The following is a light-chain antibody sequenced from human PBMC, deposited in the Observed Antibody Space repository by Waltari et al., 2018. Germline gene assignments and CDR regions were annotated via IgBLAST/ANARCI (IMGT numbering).Light chain of an antibody. CDR2: KSS. J-gene: IGKJ2*01. CDR3: QQYETESYT. Sequence: DIQMTQSPPTLSASVGDRITITCRASQRIDTWLAWYQQKPGKAPKFLIYKSSILGRGVPSRFAGSGSGTEFTLTINGLQPDDFATYYCQQYETESYTFGQGTKV. CDR1: QRIDTW. V-gene: IGKV1-5*03.